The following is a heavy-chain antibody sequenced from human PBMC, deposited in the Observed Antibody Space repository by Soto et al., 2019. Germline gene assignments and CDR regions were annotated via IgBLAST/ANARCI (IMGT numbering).Heavy chain of an antibody. V-gene: IGHV3-43*01. Sequence: GGSLRLSCTASGFTFDRTTMHWARQAPGKGLEWVSFINGGGDSAYYADSVKGRFTMSREKRKNSLYLQMNSLRIEDTAVYYCIKDREWSFEYWGQGT. CDR1: GFTFDRTT. J-gene: IGHJ4*02. CDR3: IKDREWSFEY. D-gene: IGHD2-8*01. CDR2: INGGGDSA.